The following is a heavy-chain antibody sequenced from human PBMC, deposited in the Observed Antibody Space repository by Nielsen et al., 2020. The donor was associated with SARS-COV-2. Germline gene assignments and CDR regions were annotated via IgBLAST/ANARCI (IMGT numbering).Heavy chain of an antibody. CDR1: GFTFSSNY. J-gene: IGHJ4*02. V-gene: IGHV3-53*01. CDR3: ARETKGYYDSSGLSS. Sequence: GESLKISCAASGFTFSSNYMSWVRQAPGKGLEWVSVIYSGGSTYYADSVKGRFTISRDNSKNTLYLQMNSLRAEDTAVYYCARETKGYYDSSGLSSWGQGTLVTVSS. D-gene: IGHD3-22*01. CDR2: IYSGGST.